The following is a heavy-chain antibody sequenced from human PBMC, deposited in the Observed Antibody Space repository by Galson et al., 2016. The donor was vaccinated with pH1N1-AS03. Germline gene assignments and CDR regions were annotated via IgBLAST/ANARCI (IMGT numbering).Heavy chain of an antibody. J-gene: IGHJ3*02. CDR3: SRQQQVVRGGFDI. Sequence: SLRLSCAASGFTFSDYYMSWIRQAPGKGLEWLSYISSSGNTIYYADSVKGRFTISRDNAKNSLYLQLNRLKTEDTAIYYCSRQQQVVRGGFDIWGQGTMVTVSS. D-gene: IGHD1/OR15-1a*01. CDR1: GFTFSDYY. CDR2: ISSSGNTI. V-gene: IGHV3-11*01.